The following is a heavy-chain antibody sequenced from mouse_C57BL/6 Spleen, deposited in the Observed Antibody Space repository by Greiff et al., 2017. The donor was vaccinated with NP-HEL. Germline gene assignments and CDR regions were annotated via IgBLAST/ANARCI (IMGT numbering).Heavy chain of an antibody. D-gene: IGHD3-2*02. J-gene: IGHJ4*01. CDR3: ARRGVSSGYDYYAMDY. CDR2: INPGSGGT. Sequence: QVQLQQSGAELVRPGTSVKVSCKASGYAFTNYLIEWVKQRPGQGLEWIGVINPGSGGTNYNEKFKGKATLTAYKSSSTAYMQLNSLTSEDSAVYFCARRGVSSGYDYYAMDYWGQGTSVTVSS. CDR1: GYAFTNYL. V-gene: IGHV1-54*01.